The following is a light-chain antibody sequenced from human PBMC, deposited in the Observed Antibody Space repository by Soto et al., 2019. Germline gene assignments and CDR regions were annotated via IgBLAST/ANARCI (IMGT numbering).Light chain of an antibody. CDR1: VSSIGSNT. CDR3: GSWDGSQNSLYV. Sequence: QSVLTQPPSASGTPGQTVTISCSGSVSSIGSNTVNWFQQLPGTAPKLLIYGNSQRPSGVPDRFSGSKSGTSASLAISGLHSDDEADYYCGSWDGSQNSLYVFGTGTKVTVL. J-gene: IGLJ1*01. CDR2: GNS. V-gene: IGLV1-44*01.